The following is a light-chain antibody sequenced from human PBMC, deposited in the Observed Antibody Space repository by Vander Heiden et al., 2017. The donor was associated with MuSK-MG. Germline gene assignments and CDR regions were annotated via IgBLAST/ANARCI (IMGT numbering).Light chain of an antibody. CDR2: DAS. CDR1: QDISNY. CDR3: QQHDYLPTPT. Sequence: DSQLTQSPSSLSASVGDRATITCQASQDISNYLNWHQQKPGNAPKLLIYDASNWDTGVPSRFSRSRYGTDFTFAISRLHPVDIASYYCQQHDYLPTPTFGGGTKVEIK. J-gene: IGKJ4*01. V-gene: IGKV1-33*01.